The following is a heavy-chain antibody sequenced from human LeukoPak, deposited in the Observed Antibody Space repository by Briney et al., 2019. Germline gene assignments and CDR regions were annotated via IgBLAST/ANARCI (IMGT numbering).Heavy chain of an antibody. V-gene: IGHV3-23*01. CDR2: ISGSGGST. D-gene: IGHD6-19*01. Sequence: GGSLRLSCAVSGFTVSSNYMSWVRQAPGKGLEWVSAISGSGGSTYYADSVKGRFTISRDNSKNTLYLQMNSLRAEDTAVYYCAKGDRGIAVAGAPCYWGQGTLVTVSS. CDR3: AKGDRGIAVAGAPCY. J-gene: IGHJ4*02. CDR1: GFTVSSNY.